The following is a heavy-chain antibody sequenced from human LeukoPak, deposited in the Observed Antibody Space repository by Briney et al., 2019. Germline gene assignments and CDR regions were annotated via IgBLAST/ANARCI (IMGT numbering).Heavy chain of an antibody. V-gene: IGHV3-20*04. CDR2: INWNGAST. CDR3: ARWWRGGRYGSGSYQSSFDI. D-gene: IGHD3-10*01. J-gene: IGHJ3*02. CDR1: GFTFDDYG. Sequence: GGSLRLSCAASGFTFDDYGMSWVRQAPGKGLEWVSGINWNGASTGYADSVKGRFTISRDNTKNSLYLQMNSLRAEDTALYYCARWWRGGRYGSGSYQSSFDIWGQGTMVTVSS.